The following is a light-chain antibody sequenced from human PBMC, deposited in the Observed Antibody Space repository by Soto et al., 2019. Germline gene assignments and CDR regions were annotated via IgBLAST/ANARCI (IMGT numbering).Light chain of an antibody. J-gene: IGKJ1*01. CDR1: QGISNY. Sequence: DIQMTQSPSSLSASVGDRVTITCRASQGISNYLAWYQKQPGKVPKLLIYVSSTLQSGVPSRFSGSGYGTDFTLTISSLQPEDGATSYCKKYNSGPWTFGQGNKVEIK. CDR3: KKYNSGPWT. V-gene: IGKV1-27*01. CDR2: VSS.